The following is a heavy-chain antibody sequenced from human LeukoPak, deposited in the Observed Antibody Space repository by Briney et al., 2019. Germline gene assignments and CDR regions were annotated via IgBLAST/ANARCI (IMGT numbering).Heavy chain of an antibody. D-gene: IGHD5-24*01. J-gene: IGHJ4*02. CDR3: ARGAPRDGYNLADY. CDR2: ISYDGSNK. V-gene: IGHV3-30*04. Sequence: GGSLGLSCAASGFTFSSYAMHWVRQAPGKGLEWVAVISYDGSNKYYADSVKGRFTISRDNSKNTLYLQMNSLRAEDTAVYYCARGAPRDGYNLADYWGQGTLVTVSS. CDR1: GFTFSSYA.